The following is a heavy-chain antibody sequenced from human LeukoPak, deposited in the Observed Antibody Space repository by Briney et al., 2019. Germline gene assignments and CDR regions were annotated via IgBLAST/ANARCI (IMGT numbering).Heavy chain of an antibody. CDR2: IHYSGST. D-gene: IGHD3-10*01. CDR1: GCSITNYY. Sequence: SETLSLTCTVSGCSITNYYWSWILQPPGEGLQGSGYIHYSGSTKYKSSLKSRLTISVETTKNQFSLKLNSVTAADTAVYYCARGKEVINMLRGLKPGYYFDYWGQGTLVTVPS. V-gene: IGHV4-59*01. J-gene: IGHJ4*02. CDR3: ARGKEVINMLRGLKPGYYFDY.